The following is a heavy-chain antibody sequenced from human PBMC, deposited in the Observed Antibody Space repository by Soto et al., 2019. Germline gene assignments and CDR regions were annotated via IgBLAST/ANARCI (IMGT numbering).Heavy chain of an antibody. CDR3: AMVDVYVTPSPQDV. V-gene: IGHV1-18*01. CDR1: GYTFTSYD. J-gene: IGHJ6*02. D-gene: IGHD3-16*01. Sequence: ASVKVSCKASGYTFTSYDINWVRQAPGQGLELMGWINTYNGNTNYAQNVQGRVTLTTDTSTSTAYMELRSLRSNDTAIYYCAMVDVYVTPSPQDVWGQGTTVTVSS. CDR2: INTYNGNT.